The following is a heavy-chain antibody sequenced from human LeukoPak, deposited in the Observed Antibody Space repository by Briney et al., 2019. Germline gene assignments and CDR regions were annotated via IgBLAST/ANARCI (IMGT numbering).Heavy chain of an antibody. D-gene: IGHD3-9*01. J-gene: IGHJ3*02. Sequence: VASVKVSCKASGYTFTSYDISWVRQATGQGLEWMGWMNPNSGNTGYAQKFQGRVTMTRNTSISTAYMELSSLRSEDTAVYYCARGGYYDILTGYYDAFDIWGQGTMVTVSS. CDR3: ARGGYYDILTGYYDAFDI. V-gene: IGHV1-8*01. CDR1: GYTFTSYD. CDR2: MNPNSGNT.